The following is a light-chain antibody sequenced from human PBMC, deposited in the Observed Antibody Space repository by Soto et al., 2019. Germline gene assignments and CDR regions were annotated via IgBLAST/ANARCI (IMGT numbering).Light chain of an antibody. Sequence: IVLTQSPATLSLSPGERATLSCRASQSVSSYLAWYQQKPGPAPRLLIYDASNRATGIPARFSGSGSGTDFTLTISSLEPEDFAVYYCQKRSNWPTITFGQGTRLEIK. V-gene: IGKV3-11*01. CDR3: QKRSNWPTIT. CDR1: QSVSSY. J-gene: IGKJ5*01. CDR2: DAS.